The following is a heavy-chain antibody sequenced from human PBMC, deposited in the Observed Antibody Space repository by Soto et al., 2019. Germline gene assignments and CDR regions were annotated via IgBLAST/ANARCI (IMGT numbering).Heavy chain of an antibody. D-gene: IGHD6-19*01. CDR1: GFIFKSYG. J-gene: IGHJ4*02. V-gene: IGHV3-30*18. CDR3: AKQGIEVAVTDYFDY. CDR2: ISHDGSNA. Sequence: QVQLVESGGGLVQPGKSLRLSCAANGFIFKSYGVHWVRQAPVKGLDWVAVISHDGSNAYYADAVNGRFTISRDNAKNTVYLQMNSLRAEDTAVYYCAKQGIEVAVTDYFDYWGQGALVTVAS.